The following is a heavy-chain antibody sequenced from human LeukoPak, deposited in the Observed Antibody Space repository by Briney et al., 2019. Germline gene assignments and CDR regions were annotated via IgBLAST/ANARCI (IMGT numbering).Heavy chain of an antibody. D-gene: IGHD5-18*01. CDR2: VNSDGSVT. V-gene: IGHV3-74*01. J-gene: IGHJ4*02. CDR1: GFTFSDYY. Sequence: GGSLRLSCAASGFTFSDYYMSWIRQAPGMGLVWVSRVNSDGSVTNYAGSVKGRFTISRDNAKNTLYLQMNSLRAEDTAIYYCATSRYSTSIYWGQGTLVTVSS. CDR3: ATSRYSTSIY.